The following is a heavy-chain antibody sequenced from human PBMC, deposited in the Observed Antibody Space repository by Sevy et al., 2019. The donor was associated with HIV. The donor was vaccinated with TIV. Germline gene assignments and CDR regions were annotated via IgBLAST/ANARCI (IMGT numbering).Heavy chain of an antibody. Sequence: ASVKVSCKASGYTFTSYDINWVRQATGQGLEWMGWMNPNSGNTGYAQKFQGRVTITRNTSISTAYMELSSLRSEDTAAYYCARGWGDFWSGYPYGMDVWGQGTTVTVSS. J-gene: IGHJ6*02. CDR3: ARGWGDFWSGYPYGMDV. V-gene: IGHV1-8*03. D-gene: IGHD3-3*01. CDR2: MNPNSGNT. CDR1: GYTFTSYD.